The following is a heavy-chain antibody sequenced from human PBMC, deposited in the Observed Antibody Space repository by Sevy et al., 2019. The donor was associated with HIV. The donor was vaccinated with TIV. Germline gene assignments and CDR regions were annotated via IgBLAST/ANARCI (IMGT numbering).Heavy chain of an antibody. CDR3: TRGRRVYADYGVDY. Sequence: GGSLRLSCTASGFTFGEYSMSWFRQAPGKGLEWVSFIRSEVYGGTTVYAASAKGRFTISRDDSKSIAYLQMSSLKTEDTAVYYCTRGRRVYADYGVDYWGQGTLVTVSS. V-gene: IGHV3-49*03. CDR2: IRSEVYGGTT. D-gene: IGHD4-17*01. J-gene: IGHJ4*02. CDR1: GFTFGEYS.